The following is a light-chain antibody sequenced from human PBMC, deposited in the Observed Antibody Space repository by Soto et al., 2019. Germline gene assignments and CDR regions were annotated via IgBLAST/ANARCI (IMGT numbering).Light chain of an antibody. CDR2: AAS. V-gene: IGKV1-39*01. CDR1: QSISSY. J-gene: IGKJ1*01. CDR3: QQSYSAPWT. Sequence: EIQMTQSPSSLSASVGDRVTITCRASQSISSYLNWYQQKPGKAPNLLIYAASSLQSGVPSRFRGSGSGTDFTLTISSLIPEDFETYYCQQSYSAPWTFGQGTKVDIK.